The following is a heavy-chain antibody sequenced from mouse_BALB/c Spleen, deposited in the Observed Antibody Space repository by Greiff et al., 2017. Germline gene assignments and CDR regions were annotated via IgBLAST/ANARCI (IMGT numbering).Heavy chain of an antibody. CDR2: ISNGGGST. CDR1: GFTFSSYT. Sequence: EVQVVESGGGLVQPGGSLKLSCAASGFTFSSYTMSWVRQTPEKRLEWVAYISNGGGSTYYPDTVKGRFTISRDNAKNTLYLQMSSLKSEDTAMYYCARHGDGYYDAMDGWGQGTSVTVSS. D-gene: IGHD2-3*01. J-gene: IGHJ4*01. V-gene: IGHV5-12-2*01. CDR3: ARHGDGYYDAMDG.